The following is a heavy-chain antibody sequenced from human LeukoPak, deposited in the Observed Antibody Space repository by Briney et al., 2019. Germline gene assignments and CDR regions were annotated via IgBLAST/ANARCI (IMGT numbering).Heavy chain of an antibody. Sequence: SETLSLTCAVYGGSFSTYYWNWIRQPPGKGLEWIGSIYYSGSTYYNPSLKSRVTISVDTSKNQFSLKLSSVTAADTAVYYCARAVSFVGTRYFDWPIPSDWFDPWGQGTLVTVSS. CDR1: GGSFSTYY. J-gene: IGHJ5*02. CDR3: ARAVSFVGTRYFDWPIPSDWFDP. V-gene: IGHV4-34*01. CDR2: IYYSGST. D-gene: IGHD3-9*01.